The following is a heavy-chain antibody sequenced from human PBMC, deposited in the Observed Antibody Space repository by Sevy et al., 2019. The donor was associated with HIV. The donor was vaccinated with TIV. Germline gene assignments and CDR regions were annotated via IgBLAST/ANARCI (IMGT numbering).Heavy chain of an antibody. V-gene: IGHV4-59*01. Sequence: SETLSLTCTVSGGSISSYYWSWIRQPPGKGLEWIGYIYYSGSTNYNPSLKSRVTISVDTSKNQFSLKLSSVTAADAAVYYCARALGDYFDYWGQGTLVTVSS. J-gene: IGHJ4*02. CDR3: ARALGDYFDY. CDR2: IYYSGST. CDR1: GGSISSYY.